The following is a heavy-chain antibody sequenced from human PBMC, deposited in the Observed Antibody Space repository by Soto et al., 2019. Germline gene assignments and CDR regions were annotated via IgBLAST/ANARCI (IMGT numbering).Heavy chain of an antibody. J-gene: IGHJ4*02. CDR2: MNPNSGNT. V-gene: IGHV1-8*01. CDR3: ARTLYGDNVDY. Sequence: QATRKGLEWMGWMNPNSGNTGYAQKFQGRVTMTRNTSISTAYMELSSLRSEDTAVYYCARTLYGDNVDYWGPGTLVPVS. D-gene: IGHD4-17*01.